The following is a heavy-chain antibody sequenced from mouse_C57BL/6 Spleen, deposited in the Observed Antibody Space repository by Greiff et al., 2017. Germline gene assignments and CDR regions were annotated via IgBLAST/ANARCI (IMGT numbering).Heavy chain of an antibody. D-gene: IGHD4-1*02. J-gene: IGHJ2*01. Sequence: VQLQQSGPELVKPGASVKISCKASGYAFSSSWMNWVKQRPGKGLEWIRRIYPGDGDTNYNGKFKGKATLTADKSSSTAYMQLSSLTSEDSAVYFCAPTGPDYWGQGTTLTVSS. CDR2: IYPGDGDT. V-gene: IGHV1-82*01. CDR1: GYAFSSSW. CDR3: APTGPDY.